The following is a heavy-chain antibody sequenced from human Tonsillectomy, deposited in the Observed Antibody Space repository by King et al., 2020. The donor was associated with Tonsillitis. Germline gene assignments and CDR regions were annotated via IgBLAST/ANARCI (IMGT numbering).Heavy chain of an antibody. CDR2: IRYDGGNK. CDR3: AKGPDYGDVEN. V-gene: IGHV3-30*02. CDR1: GLTFRSYG. D-gene: IGHD4-17*01. Sequence: VQLVESGGGVVQPGGSLRLSCGASGLTFRSYGMHWLRQAPGKGLEWVAFIRYDGGNKYYADSVKGRFTISRDNSKSTRSLQMNSLTAEDTAVYYCAKGPDYGDVENWGQGTLVTVSS. J-gene: IGHJ4*02.